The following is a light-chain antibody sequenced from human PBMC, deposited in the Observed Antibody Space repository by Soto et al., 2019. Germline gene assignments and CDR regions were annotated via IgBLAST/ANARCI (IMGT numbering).Light chain of an antibody. CDR3: CSSAGSRILXWV. J-gene: IGLJ3*02. V-gene: IGLV2-23*01. CDR1: SSDVGSYDV. Sequence: QSALTQPASVSGSPGQSINISCTGTSSDVGSYDVVSWYQQHPGKAPKLIIYEGTKRPPGVSNRLSGSKSGNTASLTISGLQAEDEADYYCCSSAGSRILXWVFGGGTK. CDR2: EGT.